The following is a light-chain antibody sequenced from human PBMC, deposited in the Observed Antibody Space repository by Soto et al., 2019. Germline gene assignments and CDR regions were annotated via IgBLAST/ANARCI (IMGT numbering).Light chain of an antibody. CDR1: QSVASTY. CDR2: GAS. Sequence: IVLTQSPATLSVSPGERVTLSCRASQSVASTYLAWYQQRPGQAPRLLISGASTRATGVPARFSGSGSGTEFTLTISSLQSEDFAVYYCQHYGDSSWTFGQGTKVEIK. V-gene: IGKV3-15*01. J-gene: IGKJ1*01. CDR3: QHYGDSSWT.